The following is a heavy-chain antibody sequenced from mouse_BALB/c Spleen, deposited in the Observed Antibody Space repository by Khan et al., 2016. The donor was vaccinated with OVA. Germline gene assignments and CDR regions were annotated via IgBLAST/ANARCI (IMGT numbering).Heavy chain of an antibody. V-gene: IGHV1-7*01. CDR1: GYTFTTYW. J-gene: IGHJ2*01. CDR2: INPTSGYT. Sequence: LEESGAELAKPGASVKMSCKASGYTFTTYWMHWVKQRPGQGLEWIGYINPTSGYTDYNDTFKDRATLSADKSSSTAYMQLNSLTSEDSAVYYCTRDRIDYWGQGTTLTVSS. CDR3: TRDRIDY.